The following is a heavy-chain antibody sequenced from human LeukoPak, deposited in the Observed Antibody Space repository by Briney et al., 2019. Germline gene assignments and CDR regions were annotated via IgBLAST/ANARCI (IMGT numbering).Heavy chain of an antibody. J-gene: IGHJ4*02. V-gene: IGHV1-2*02. CDR3: ARDERYDSSGYPFDY. D-gene: IGHD3-22*01. CDR1: GYTFTGYF. CDR2: INPNSGGT. Sequence: GASVKVSCKASGYTFTGYFIHWVRQAPGQGLEWMGWINPNSGGTNYAQKFQGRVTMTRDTSISTAYTELSRLRSDDTAVYYCARDERYDSSGYPFDYWGQGTLVTVSS.